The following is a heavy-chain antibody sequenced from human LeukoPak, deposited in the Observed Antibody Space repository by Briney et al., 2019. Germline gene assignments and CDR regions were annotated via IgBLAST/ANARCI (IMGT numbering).Heavy chain of an antibody. V-gene: IGHV4-34*01. CDR1: GGSFSGYY. J-gene: IGHJ4*02. CDR3: ARGDNWNDSGVYYFDY. CDR2: INHSGST. D-gene: IGHD1-1*01. Sequence: PSETLSLTCAVSGGSFSGYYRSWIRQPPGKGLEWIGEINHSGSTNYNPSLKSRVTISVDTSKNQFSLKLSCVTAADTAVYYCARGDNWNDSGVYYFDYWGQGTLVTVSS.